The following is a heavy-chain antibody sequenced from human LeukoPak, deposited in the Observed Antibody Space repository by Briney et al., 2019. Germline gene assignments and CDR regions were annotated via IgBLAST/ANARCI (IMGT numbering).Heavy chain of an antibody. Sequence: ASVKVSCKASGYTFTSYYMHWVRQAPGQGLEWMGIINPSGGSTSYAQKFQGRVTMTRDTSTSTVYMKLSSLRSEDTAVYYCASSEGAAADYYYYMDVWGKGTTVTVSS. D-gene: IGHD6-13*01. CDR1: GYTFTSYY. J-gene: IGHJ6*03. V-gene: IGHV1-46*01. CDR3: ASSEGAAADYYYYMDV. CDR2: INPSGGST.